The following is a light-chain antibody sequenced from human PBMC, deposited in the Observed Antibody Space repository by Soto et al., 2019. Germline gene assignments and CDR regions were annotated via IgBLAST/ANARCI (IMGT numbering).Light chain of an antibody. CDR3: QQYDNLPLT. Sequence: DIQMTQSPSSLSASVGDRVTITCQASQDIKNYVKWYQQKSGKAPKLLIYDSSDLETGVPSRFSGSGSGTDFTFTINSLQPEEIATYYCQQYDNLPLTFGGGTKVDIK. V-gene: IGKV1-33*01. CDR2: DSS. CDR1: QDIKNY. J-gene: IGKJ4*01.